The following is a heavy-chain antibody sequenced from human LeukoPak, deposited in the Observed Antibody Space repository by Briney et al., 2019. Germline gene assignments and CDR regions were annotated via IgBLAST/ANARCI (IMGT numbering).Heavy chain of an antibody. CDR2: IYYSGST. CDR3: ARGSGWYESDY. D-gene: IGHD6-19*01. Sequence: KPSETLSLTCTVSGGSISSYYWSWIRQPPGKGLEWIGCIYYSGSTNYNPSLKSRVTISVDTSKNQFSLKLSSVTAADTAVYYCARGSGWYESDYWGQGTLVTVSS. V-gene: IGHV4-59*01. J-gene: IGHJ4*02. CDR1: GGSISSYY.